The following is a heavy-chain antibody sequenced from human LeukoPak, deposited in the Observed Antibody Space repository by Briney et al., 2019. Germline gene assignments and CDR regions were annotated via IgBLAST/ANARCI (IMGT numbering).Heavy chain of an antibody. D-gene: IGHD3-22*01. Sequence: SETLSLTCTVSGRSIRSGRYYGSWIRQPAGKGLERIGCIYTSGSTNYNPSLKSRVTISVDTSKNQFSLKVSSVTAADTAVYYCAMEGYYDSSGMSCIWGQGTMVTVSS. CDR3: AMEGYYDSSGMSCI. CDR2: IYTSGST. J-gene: IGHJ3*02. V-gene: IGHV4-61*02. CDR1: GRSIRSGRYY.